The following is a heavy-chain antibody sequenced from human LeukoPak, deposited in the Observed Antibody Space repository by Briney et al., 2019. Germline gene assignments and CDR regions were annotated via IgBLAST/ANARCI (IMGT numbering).Heavy chain of an antibody. CDR2: ISSSGSTI. V-gene: IGHV3-11*01. D-gene: IGHD3-10*01. J-gene: IGHJ4*02. CDR3: ALSYYYGSGSYD. Sequence: GGSLRLSCSASGFTFSDYYMSWIRQAPGKGLEWVSYISSSGSTIYYADSVKGRFTISRDNAKNSLYLQMNSLRAEDTAVYYCALSYYYGSGSYDWGQGTLVTVSS. CDR1: GFTFSDYY.